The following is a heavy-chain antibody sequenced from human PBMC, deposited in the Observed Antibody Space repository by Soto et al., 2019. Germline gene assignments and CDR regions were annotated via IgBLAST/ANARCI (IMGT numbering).Heavy chain of an antibody. CDR2: ISYDGSNK. J-gene: IGHJ4*02. CDR1: GFTFSSYA. V-gene: IGHV3-30-3*01. Sequence: GGSLRLSCAASGFTFSSYAMHWVRQAPGKGLERVAVISYDGSNKYYADSVKGRFTISRDNSKNTLYLQMNSLRAEDTAVYYCARDPTYDIAARPRGFDYWGQGTLVTVSS. D-gene: IGHD6-6*01. CDR3: ARDPTYDIAARPRGFDY.